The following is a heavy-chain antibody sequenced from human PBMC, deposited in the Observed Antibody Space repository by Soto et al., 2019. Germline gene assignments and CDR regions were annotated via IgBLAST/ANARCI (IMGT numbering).Heavy chain of an antibody. D-gene: IGHD3-3*01. CDR3: ERDRITIFGVVDFDY. Sequence: GASVKVSCTASGSTFTSYGISWVRQAPGQRLEWMGWISAYNGNTNYAQKLQGRVTMTTDTSTSTAYMELRSLRSDDTAVYYCERDRITIFGVVDFDYWGQGTLVTVAS. J-gene: IGHJ4*02. V-gene: IGHV1-18*01. CDR1: GSTFTSYG. CDR2: ISAYNGNT.